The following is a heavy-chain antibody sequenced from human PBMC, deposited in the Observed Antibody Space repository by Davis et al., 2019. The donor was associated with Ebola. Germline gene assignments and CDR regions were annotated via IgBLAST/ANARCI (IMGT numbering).Heavy chain of an antibody. CDR3: ARGPNYYDGY. J-gene: IGHJ4*02. Sequence: GESLKISCAASGFTFSRYWMSWVRQAPGKGLEWVANIKTDGTEGYYADSVKGRFTISRDNAKNSLYLQMNSLRAEDTAVYYCARGPNYYDGYWGQGTLVTVSS. CDR2: IKTDGTEG. V-gene: IGHV3-7*03. D-gene: IGHD3-22*01. CDR1: GFTFSRYW.